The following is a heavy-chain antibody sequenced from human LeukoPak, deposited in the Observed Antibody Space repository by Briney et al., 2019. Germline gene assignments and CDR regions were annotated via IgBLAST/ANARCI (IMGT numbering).Heavy chain of an antibody. CDR1: GYTFTSYA. Sequence: WASVKVSCKASGYTFTSYAMHWVRQAPGQRLEWMGWINAGNGNTEYSQKFQGRVTITRDTSASTAYMELSSLRSEDTAVCYCARDRGYCSGGSCYHNWFDPWGQGTLVTVSS. CDR2: INAGNGNT. D-gene: IGHD2-15*01. V-gene: IGHV1-3*01. CDR3: ARDRGYCSGGSCYHNWFDP. J-gene: IGHJ5*02.